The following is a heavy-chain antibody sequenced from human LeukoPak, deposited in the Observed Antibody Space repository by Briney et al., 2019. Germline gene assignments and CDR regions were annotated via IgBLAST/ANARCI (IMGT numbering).Heavy chain of an antibody. Sequence: GGSLRLSCAASGFTFRSYAMQWVRQAPGKGLEWVSYITYNSGTIFYADSVKGRFTISRDNAKDSLYLQMSNLRDEDTAVYYCARDSGYSYADDYWGQGTLVTVSS. CDR3: ARDSGYSYADDY. J-gene: IGHJ4*02. CDR1: GFTFRSYA. CDR2: ITYNSGTI. D-gene: IGHD5-18*01. V-gene: IGHV3-48*02.